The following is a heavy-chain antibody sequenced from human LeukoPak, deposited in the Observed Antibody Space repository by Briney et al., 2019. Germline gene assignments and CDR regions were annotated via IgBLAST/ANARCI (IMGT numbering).Heavy chain of an antibody. V-gene: IGHV4-4*07. CDR2: IYTSGST. J-gene: IGHJ3*02. CDR1: DGSISSYY. D-gene: IGHD2-15*01. CDR3: ARELIRDIVVVVAATLIGAFDI. Sequence: SETLSLTCTVSDGSISSYYWSWIRQPAGKGLEWIGRIYTSGSTNYNPSLKRRVAMSVDTSKTQFYLKLSSVTAADTAVYYCARELIRDIVVVVAATLIGAFDIWGQGTMVTVSS.